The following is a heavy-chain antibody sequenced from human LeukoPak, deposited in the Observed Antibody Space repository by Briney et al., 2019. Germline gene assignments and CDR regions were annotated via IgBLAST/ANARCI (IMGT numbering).Heavy chain of an antibody. V-gene: IGHV3-11*04. J-gene: IGHJ3*02. CDR2: ISSSGSTI. CDR3: ARWGDHGTRDAFDI. D-gene: IGHD1-7*01. Sequence: GGSLRLSCAASGFTFSDYYMSWIPQAPGKGLEWVSYISSSGSTIYYADSVKGRFTISRDNAKNSLYLQMNSLRAEDTAVYYCARWGDHGTRDAFDIWGQGTMVTVSS. CDR1: GFTFSDYY.